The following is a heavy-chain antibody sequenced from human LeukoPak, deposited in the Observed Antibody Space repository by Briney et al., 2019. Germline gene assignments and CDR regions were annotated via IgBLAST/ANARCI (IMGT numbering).Heavy chain of an antibody. Sequence: PSETLSLTCAVYGGSFSGYYWSWIRQPPGKGLEWIGEINHSGSTNYNPSLKSRVTISVDTSKNQFSLKLSSVTAADTAVYYCARRAARKWFDPWGQGTLVTVSS. D-gene: IGHD6-6*01. J-gene: IGHJ5*02. CDR3: ARRAARKWFDP. V-gene: IGHV4-34*01. CDR1: GGSFSGYY. CDR2: INHSGST.